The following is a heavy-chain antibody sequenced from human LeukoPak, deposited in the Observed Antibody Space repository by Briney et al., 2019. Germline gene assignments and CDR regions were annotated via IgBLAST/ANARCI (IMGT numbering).Heavy chain of an antibody. CDR2: IKSKTDGGTT. J-gene: IGHJ4*02. D-gene: IGHD3-10*01. CDR1: GFTFSNAW. CDR3: ATVWFGEPPKVN. Sequence: GGSLRLSCAASGFTFSNAWMSWVRQAPGKGLEWVGRIKSKTDGGTTDYAAPVKGRFTISRDDSKNTLYLQMNSLKTEDTALYYCATVWFGEPPKVNWGQGILVTVSS. V-gene: IGHV3-15*01.